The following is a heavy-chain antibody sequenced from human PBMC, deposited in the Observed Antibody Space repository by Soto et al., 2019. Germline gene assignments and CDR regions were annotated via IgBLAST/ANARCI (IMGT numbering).Heavy chain of an antibody. CDR1: GGTFSIYA. CDR3: ASLSSSWAALDY. V-gene: IGHV1-69*13. J-gene: IGHJ4*02. D-gene: IGHD6-13*01. Sequence: SVKVSCKASGGTFSIYAISCVRQSPLQGLEWMGGIIPIFGTANYAQKFQGRVTITADESTSTAYMELSSLRSEDTAVYYCASLSSSWAALDYWGQGTLVTVSS. CDR2: IIPIFGTA.